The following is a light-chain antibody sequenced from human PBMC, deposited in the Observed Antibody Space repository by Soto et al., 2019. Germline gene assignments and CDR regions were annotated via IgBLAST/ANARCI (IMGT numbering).Light chain of an antibody. V-gene: IGKV3-11*01. CDR2: DAY. CDR1: QIFRGL. J-gene: IGKJ5*01. CDR3: QQRHMWPIT. Sequence: ELVLTLSPVTLALSPGERATLSCMASQIFRGLLAWYQQKPGQAPRLLIYDAYNRATGIPPRFSGSGSGTDFTLTISSLEPEDAAVYYCQQRHMWPITFGQGTRLEIK.